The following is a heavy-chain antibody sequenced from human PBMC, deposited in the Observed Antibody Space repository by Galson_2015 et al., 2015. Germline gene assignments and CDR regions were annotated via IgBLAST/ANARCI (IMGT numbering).Heavy chain of an antibody. CDR1: GFTFSSYG. Sequence: SLRLSCAASGFTFSSYGMHWVRQAPGKGLEWVAVISYDGSNKYYADSVKGRFTISRDNSKNTLYLQMDSLRAEDTAVYYCARGGLFYYYYGMDVWGQGTTVTVSS. CDR3: ARGGLFYYYYGMDV. D-gene: IGHD3-10*01. V-gene: IGHV3-30*03. J-gene: IGHJ6*02. CDR2: ISYDGSNK.